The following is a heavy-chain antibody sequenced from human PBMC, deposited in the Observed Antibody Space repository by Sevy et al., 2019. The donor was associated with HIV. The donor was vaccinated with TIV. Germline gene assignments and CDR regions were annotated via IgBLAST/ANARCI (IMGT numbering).Heavy chain of an antibody. Sequence: GGSLRLSCAASGFTFSNFGMHWARQVPGGGLEWVAIIWYGGKNAYYADSVKDRFTISRDNSKNTLYLQMNNLRAEDTAVYYCARDLEEWELRYLGYWGQGTLVTVS. D-gene: IGHD1-26*01. CDR3: ARDLEEWELRYLGY. CDR2: IWYGGKNA. V-gene: IGHV3-33*01. J-gene: IGHJ4*02. CDR1: GFTFSNFG.